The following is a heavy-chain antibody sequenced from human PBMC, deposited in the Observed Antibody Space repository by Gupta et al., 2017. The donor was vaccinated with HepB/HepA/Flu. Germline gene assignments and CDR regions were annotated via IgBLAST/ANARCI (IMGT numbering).Heavy chain of an antibody. Sequence: QVQLVQCGAEVKKPGAPVKVSCKASGYTFTTYYMHWVRQAPGQGLEWMGWINPNSGGTNYAQKFQGRVTMTRDTSISTAYMELSRLRSDDTAVYYCAVRFKGEQWLAGWGQGTLVTVSS. D-gene: IGHD6-19*01. CDR3: AVRFKGEQWLAG. CDR2: INPNSGGT. CDR1: GYTFTTYY. V-gene: IGHV1-2*02. J-gene: IGHJ4*02.